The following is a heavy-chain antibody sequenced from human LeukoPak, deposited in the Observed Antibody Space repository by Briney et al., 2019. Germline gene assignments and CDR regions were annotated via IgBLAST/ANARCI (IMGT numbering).Heavy chain of an antibody. J-gene: IGHJ6*03. Sequence: SETLSLTCTVSGGSISSYYWSWIRQAAGKGLEWIGRIYTSGSTNYNPSLKSRVTMSVDTSKNQFSLKLSSVTAADTAVYYCARVGGRYPYYYYYMDVWGKGTTVTVSS. CDR3: ARVGGRYPYYYYYMDV. CDR1: GGSISSYY. CDR2: IYTSGST. V-gene: IGHV4-4*07. D-gene: IGHD1-26*01.